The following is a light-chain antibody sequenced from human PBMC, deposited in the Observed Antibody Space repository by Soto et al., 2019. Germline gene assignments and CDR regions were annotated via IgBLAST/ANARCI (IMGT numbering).Light chain of an antibody. CDR1: SGSIASNY. Sequence: NFMLTQPHSVSESPGKTVTISCTRSSGSIASNYVQWYQQRPGSAPTTVIYEDNQRPSGVPDRFSGSIDSSSNSASLTISGLKTEDEADYSCQSYDSSPSWVFGGGTKLTVL. CDR3: QSYDSSPSWV. J-gene: IGLJ3*02. CDR2: EDN. V-gene: IGLV6-57*03.